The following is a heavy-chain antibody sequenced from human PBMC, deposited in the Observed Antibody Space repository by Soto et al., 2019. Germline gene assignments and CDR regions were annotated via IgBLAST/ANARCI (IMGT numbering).Heavy chain of an antibody. CDR3: ARGYNSDYDKYFDY. CDR1: GFTFNSYA. CDR2: ISGSGGST. J-gene: IGHJ4*02. D-gene: IGHD5-12*01. V-gene: IGHV3-23*01. Sequence: GGSLRLSCAASGFTFNSYAMSWVRQAPGKGLEWVSAISGSGGSTYYADSVKGRFTISRDNSKNTLYLQMNSLRAEDTAVYYCARGYNSDYDKYFDYWGQGTLVTVSS.